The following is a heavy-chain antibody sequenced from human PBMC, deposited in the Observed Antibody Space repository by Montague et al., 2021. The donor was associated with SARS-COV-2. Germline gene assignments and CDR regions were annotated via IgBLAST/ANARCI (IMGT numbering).Heavy chain of an antibody. CDR1: GDSLSSGSYY. CDR3: TRDPITGTTGTIYNYYGMDV. D-gene: IGHD1-20*01. J-gene: IGHJ6*02. Sequence: TLSLTYSVSGDSLSSGSYYWSWIRQPAGKGLEWIGRIYRGGSPNYXXXLKSRVTISGDMSKNQFSLNVSSVTAADTAVYYCTRDPITGTTGTIYNYYGMDVRSRGTTIT. CDR2: IYRGGSP. V-gene: IGHV4-61*02.